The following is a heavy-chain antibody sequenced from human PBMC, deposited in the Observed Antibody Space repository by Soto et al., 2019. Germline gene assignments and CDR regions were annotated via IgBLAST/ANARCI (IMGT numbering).Heavy chain of an antibody. V-gene: IGHV3-7*05. CDR2: IKQDGSEK. CDR3: ARDSHSSGWYGIDY. Sequence: GGSLRLSCAASGFTFSSYWMSWVRQAPGKGLEWVANIKQDGSEKYYVDSVKGRFTISRDNAKNSLYLQMNSLRAEDTAVYSCARDSHSSGWYGIDYWGQGTLVTVSS. D-gene: IGHD6-19*01. CDR1: GFTFSSYW. J-gene: IGHJ4*02.